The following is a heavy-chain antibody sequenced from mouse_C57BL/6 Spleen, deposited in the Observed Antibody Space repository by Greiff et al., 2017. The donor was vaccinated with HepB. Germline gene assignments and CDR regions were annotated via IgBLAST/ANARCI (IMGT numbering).Heavy chain of an antibody. CDR3: TSYLRSWCAY. CDR1: GFTFSSYA. Sequence: EVQLVESGEGLVKPGGSLKLSCAASGFTFSSYAMSWVRQTPAKRLEWVAYISSGGDYIYYADTVKGRFTISRDNARNTLYLQMSSLKSEDTAMYYCTSYLRSWCAYWGQGTLVTVSA. CDR2: ISSGGDYI. D-gene: IGHD5-5*01. J-gene: IGHJ3*01. V-gene: IGHV5-9-1*02.